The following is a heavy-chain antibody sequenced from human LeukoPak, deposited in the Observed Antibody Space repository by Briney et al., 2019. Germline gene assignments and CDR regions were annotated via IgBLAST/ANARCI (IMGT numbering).Heavy chain of an antibody. Sequence: SETLSLTCTVSGGSISSGGYYWSWIRQHPGKGLEWIGYIYYSGSTYYNPSLKSRVTISVDTSKNQFSLKLSSVTAADTAVYYCARVVRGYYFYFDCWGQGTLVTVSS. CDR1: GGSISSGGYY. D-gene: IGHD3-22*01. CDR3: ARVVRGYYFYFDC. J-gene: IGHJ4*02. V-gene: IGHV4-31*03. CDR2: IYYSGST.